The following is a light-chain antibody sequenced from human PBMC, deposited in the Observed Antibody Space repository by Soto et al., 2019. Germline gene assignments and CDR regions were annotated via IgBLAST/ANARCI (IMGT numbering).Light chain of an antibody. J-gene: IGKJ1*01. CDR2: GAS. Sequence: EIVLTQSPGTLSLSPGERATLSCRASQSVGSSCLAWYQQKPGQAPRLLIYGASTRATGIPDRFSGSGSGTNFTLTISRLETEDFAVYYCQQCDSPATWTFGQGTRVGIK. CDR3: QQCDSPATWT. CDR1: QSVGSSC. V-gene: IGKV3-20*01.